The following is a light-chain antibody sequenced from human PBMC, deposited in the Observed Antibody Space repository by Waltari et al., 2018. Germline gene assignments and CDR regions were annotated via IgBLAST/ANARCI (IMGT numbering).Light chain of an antibody. V-gene: IGKV1-5*03. J-gene: IGKJ1*01. CDR2: KAS. CDR3: QQYNSYTWT. Sequence: DIQMTQSPSTLSASVGDRVTITCRASQSINSWLAWYQQKPGKAPKLLIDKASSLESGVPSRFSGSGSGTEFTLTISSLQPDDFATYCCQQYNSYTWTFGQGTKVEIK. CDR1: QSINSW.